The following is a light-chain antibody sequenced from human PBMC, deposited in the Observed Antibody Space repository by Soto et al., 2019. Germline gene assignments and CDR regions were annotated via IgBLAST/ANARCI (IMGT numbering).Light chain of an antibody. J-gene: IGLJ2*01. Sequence: QSVLTQPASVSGSPGQSITISCAGSSSDVGTYNQVSWYQQHAGKVPKLMIYDVSNRPSGISDRFSGSKSGNTASLTISGLQAEDEADYYCSSYTSSSTVVFGGGTTLTVL. V-gene: IGLV2-14*01. CDR3: SSYTSSSTVV. CDR2: DVS. CDR1: SSDVGTYNQ.